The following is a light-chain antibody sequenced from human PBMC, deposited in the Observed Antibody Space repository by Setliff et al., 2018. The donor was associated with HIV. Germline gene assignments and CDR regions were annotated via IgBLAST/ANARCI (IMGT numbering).Light chain of an antibody. CDR2: EVS. CDR3: SSYTSGSTQV. CDR1: RSDVGGYNY. V-gene: IGLV2-14*01. Sequence: QSALTQAASVSGSPGQSITMSCTGTRSDVGGYNYVSWYQQHPDRAPKLTIYEVSHRPSGVSNRFSASKSGNTASLTISGLRAEDEADYYCSSYTSGSTQVFGTGTKVTVL. J-gene: IGLJ1*01.